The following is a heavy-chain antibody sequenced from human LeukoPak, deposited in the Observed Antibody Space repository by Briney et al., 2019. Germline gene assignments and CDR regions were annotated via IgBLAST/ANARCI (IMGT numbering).Heavy chain of an antibody. Sequence: SETLSLTWTVSGGSINTYYWSWIRQPPGKGLEWIGSTYISGRTTYNPSLMSRVTISVETPKIDFSLKLSSVTAADTAVYYCAGELRLSSSSGPWYDPWGPGMLVTVSS. CDR1: GGSINTYY. J-gene: IGHJ5*02. CDR3: AGELRLSSSSGPWYDP. D-gene: IGHD6-6*01. CDR2: TYISGRT. V-gene: IGHV4-4*09.